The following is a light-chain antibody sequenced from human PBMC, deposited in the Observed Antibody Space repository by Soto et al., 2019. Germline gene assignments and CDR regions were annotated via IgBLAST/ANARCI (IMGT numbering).Light chain of an antibody. J-gene: IGKJ1*01. V-gene: IGKV3-15*01. CDR1: QSVSSN. CDR2: GAS. CDR3: QQYNNWWT. Sequence: EIVMTQSPATLSVSPGERATLSCRASQSVSSNLAWYQQKPGQAPRPLIYGASTRATGITARFSGSGSGAEFTLTISSLQSEDFAVYYCQQYNNWWTFGQGNKVEI.